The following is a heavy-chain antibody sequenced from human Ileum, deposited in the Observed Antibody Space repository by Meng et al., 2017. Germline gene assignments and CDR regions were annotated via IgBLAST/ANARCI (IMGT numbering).Heavy chain of an antibody. CDR2: IIPILNAS. CDR3: ARDCSGGGCFDP. J-gene: IGHJ5*02. Sequence: QVQLVQSGAEVKYPGSSVTVSCKASGGAFSSSAIGWLRQAPGRGLEWMGGIIPILNASTYAQNFKGRVTLSADMATTTVYMELSSLTSDDTAVYFCARDCSGGGCFDPWGQGTLVTFSS. V-gene: IGHV1-69*10. CDR1: GGAFSSSA. D-gene: IGHD2-15*01.